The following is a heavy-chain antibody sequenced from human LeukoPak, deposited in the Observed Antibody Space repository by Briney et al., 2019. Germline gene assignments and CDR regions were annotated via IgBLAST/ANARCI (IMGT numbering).Heavy chain of an antibody. J-gene: IGHJ4*02. CDR1: GFTFSSYA. CDR2: ISYDGSNK. D-gene: IGHD4-17*01. Sequence: GGSLRLSCAASGFTFSSYAMHWVRQAPGKGLEGVAVISYDGSNKYYADSVKGRFTISRDNSKNTLYLQMNSLRAEDTAVYYCARDTARDYGDYSSWGQGTLVTVSS. V-gene: IGHV3-30*04. CDR3: ARDTARDYGDYSS.